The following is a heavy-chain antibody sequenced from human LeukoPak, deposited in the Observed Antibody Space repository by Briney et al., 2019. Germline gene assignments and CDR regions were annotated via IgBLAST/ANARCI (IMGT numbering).Heavy chain of an antibody. CDR3: ARSLEQQLVG. Sequence: PGGSPRLSCAASGFTFSSYAMHWVRQAPGKGLEWVAVISYDGSNKYYADSVKGRFTISRDNSKNTLYLQMNSLRAEDTAVYYCARSLEQQLVGWGQGTLVTVSS. CDR1: GFTFSSYA. J-gene: IGHJ4*02. CDR2: ISYDGSNK. D-gene: IGHD6-13*01. V-gene: IGHV3-30-3*01.